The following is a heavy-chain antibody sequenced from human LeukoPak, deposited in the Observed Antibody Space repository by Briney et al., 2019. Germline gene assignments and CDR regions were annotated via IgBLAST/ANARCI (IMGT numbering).Heavy chain of an antibody. D-gene: IGHD1-1*01. V-gene: IGHV3-7*01. J-gene: IGHJ3*01. CDR3: ARDILFME. Sequence: GGSLRLSCAASGFTFSSYXXXXXXQXXGXXLDXXANIKQDGXXXXXXDSVKGRXXXSRXXXXNSLYLQMNSLRAEDTAVYYCARDILFMEGGQGTMVTVSS. CDR2: IKQDGXXX. CDR1: GFTFSSYX.